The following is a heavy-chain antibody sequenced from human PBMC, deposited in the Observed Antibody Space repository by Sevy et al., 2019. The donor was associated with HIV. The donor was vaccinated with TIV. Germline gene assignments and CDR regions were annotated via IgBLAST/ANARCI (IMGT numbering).Heavy chain of an antibody. CDR1: GITFKNYA. Sequence: GGSLRLSCAASGITFKNYAMNWVRQAPGKGLNWVSSIFGSGGTTYYADSVRGRLTISRDTSKNPLFLQMNSLRTEDTALYYCAGGRFDSSGSFDAFDIWGQGTMVTVSS. J-gene: IGHJ3*02. CDR3: AGGRFDSSGSFDAFDI. D-gene: IGHD3-22*01. V-gene: IGHV3-23*01. CDR2: IFGSGGTT.